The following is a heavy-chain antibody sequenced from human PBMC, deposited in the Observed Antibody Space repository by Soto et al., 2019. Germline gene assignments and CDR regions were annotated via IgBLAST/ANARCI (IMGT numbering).Heavy chain of an antibody. CDR2: ISGSGGST. Sequence: GGSLRLSCAAFGFTFSSYAMSWVRQAPGKGLEWVSAISGSGGSTYYADSVKGRFTISRDNSKNTLYLQMNSLRAEDTAVYYCAKRRTSITNGVCCAFDYWGQGTLVTVSS. J-gene: IGHJ4*02. D-gene: IGHD2-8*01. CDR1: GFTFSSYA. V-gene: IGHV3-23*01. CDR3: AKRRTSITNGVCCAFDY.